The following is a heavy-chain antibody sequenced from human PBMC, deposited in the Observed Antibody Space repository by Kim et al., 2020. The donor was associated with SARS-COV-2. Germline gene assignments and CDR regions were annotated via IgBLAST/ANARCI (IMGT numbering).Heavy chain of an antibody. V-gene: IGHV3-23*01. CDR3: AKANRRYCSSTSCYRVDY. D-gene: IGHD2-2*01. J-gene: IGHJ4*02. Sequence: KGRFTISRDNSKNTLYLQMNSLRAEDTAVYYCAKANRRYCSSTSCYRVDYWGQGTLVTVSS.